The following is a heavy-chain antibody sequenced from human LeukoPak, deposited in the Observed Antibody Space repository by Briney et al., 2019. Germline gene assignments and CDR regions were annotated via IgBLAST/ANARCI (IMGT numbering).Heavy chain of an antibody. V-gene: IGHV3-21*01. CDR3: ASDGGRSGY. CDR1: GFTFSSYS. Sequence: GGSLRLSCAASGFTFSSYSMNWVRQAPGKGLEWVSSISSSSSYIYYADSVKGRSTISRDNAKNSLYLQMNSLRAEDTAVYYCASDGGRSGYWGQGTLVTVSS. CDR2: ISSSSSYI. D-gene: IGHD4-23*01. J-gene: IGHJ4*02.